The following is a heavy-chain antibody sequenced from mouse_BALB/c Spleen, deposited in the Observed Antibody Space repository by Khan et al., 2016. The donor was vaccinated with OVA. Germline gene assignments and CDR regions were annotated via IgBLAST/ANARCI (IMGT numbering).Heavy chain of an antibody. J-gene: IGHJ3*01. CDR1: GFTFSTYG. D-gene: IGHD1-1*01. CDR3: ARLAYYYDSEGFAY. CDR2: ISSGGSYT. Sequence: EVMLVESGGDLVKPEGSLKLSCAASGFTFSTYGMSWVRQTPDKRLEWVATISSGGSYTYYPDSVPGRFTISRDTAKNTLYLQMSSLKSEDTAMFYCARLAYYYDSEGFAYWGQGTLVTVSA. V-gene: IGHV5-6*01.